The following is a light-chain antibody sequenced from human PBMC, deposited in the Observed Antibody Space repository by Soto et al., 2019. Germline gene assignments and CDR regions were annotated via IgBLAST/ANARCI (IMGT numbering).Light chain of an antibody. CDR1: QSVSSGY. J-gene: IGKJ4*01. Sequence: IVLTQPPGTLSLSPGERATLSCRASQSVSSGYLAWYQQKPGRAPRLLIYGASNRATGIPDRFSGTGSGTDFTLTISTLEPEDFAVYFCHQYGNSPLTFGGGTKVETK. CDR3: HQYGNSPLT. CDR2: GAS. V-gene: IGKV3-20*01.